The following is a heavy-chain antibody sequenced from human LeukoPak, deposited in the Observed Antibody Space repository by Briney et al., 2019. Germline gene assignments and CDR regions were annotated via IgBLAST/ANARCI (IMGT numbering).Heavy chain of an antibody. Sequence: ASETLSLTCTVSGGSISSYYWSWIRQPPGKGLEWIGYIYYSGSPNYNPSLKSRVTISVDTPKNQFSLKLSSVTAADTAVYYCARDRGWFDPWGQGTLVTVSS. CDR2: IYYSGSP. D-gene: IGHD3-16*01. V-gene: IGHV4-59*01. J-gene: IGHJ5*02. CDR1: GGSISSYY. CDR3: ARDRGWFDP.